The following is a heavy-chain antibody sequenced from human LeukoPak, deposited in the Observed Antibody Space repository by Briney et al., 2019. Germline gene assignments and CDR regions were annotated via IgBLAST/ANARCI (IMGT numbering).Heavy chain of an antibody. CDR2: INPSGGST. Sequence: ASVKVSCKASGYTFTIYYMHWVRQPPGQGLEWMGIINPSGGSTSYAQKFQGRVTMTRDMSTSTVYMELSSLRSEDTAVYYCARGEGYCSGGSCYWFDPWGQGTLVTVSS. J-gene: IGHJ5*02. D-gene: IGHD2-15*01. CDR3: ARGEGYCSGGSCYWFDP. CDR1: GYTFTIYY. V-gene: IGHV1-46*01.